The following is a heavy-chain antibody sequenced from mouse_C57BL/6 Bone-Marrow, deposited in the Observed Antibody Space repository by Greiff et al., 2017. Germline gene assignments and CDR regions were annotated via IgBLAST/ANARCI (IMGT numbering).Heavy chain of an antibody. CDR1: GYTFTSYW. CDR3: ARDSVPITTVVHYYAMDY. V-gene: IGHV1-72*01. CDR2: IDPNSGGT. Sequence: QVQLQQPGAELVKPGASVKLSCKASGYTFTSYWMHWVKQRPGRGLEWIGRIDPNSGGTKYNEKFKSKATLTVDKPSSTAYMQLSSLTSEDSAVYYCARDSVPITTVVHYYAMDYWGQGTSVTVSS. D-gene: IGHD1-1*01. J-gene: IGHJ4*01.